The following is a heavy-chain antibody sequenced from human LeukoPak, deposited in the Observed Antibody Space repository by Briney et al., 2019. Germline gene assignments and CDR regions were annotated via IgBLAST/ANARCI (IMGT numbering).Heavy chain of an antibody. CDR1: GGSISSYY. D-gene: IGHD3-22*01. CDR3: ARLGDSSGYYYGYYFDY. Sequence: PSETQSLTCTVSGGSISSYYWSWIRQPPGKGLEWIGYIYTSGSTNYNPSLKSRVTISVDTSKNQFSLKLSSVTAADTAVYYCARLGDSSGYYYGYYFDYWGQGTLVTVSA. CDR2: IYTSGST. V-gene: IGHV4-4*09. J-gene: IGHJ4*02.